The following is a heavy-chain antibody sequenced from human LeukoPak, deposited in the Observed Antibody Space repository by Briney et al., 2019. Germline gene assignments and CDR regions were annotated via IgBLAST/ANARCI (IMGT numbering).Heavy chain of an antibody. J-gene: IGHJ4*02. Sequence: ASVKVSCKASGDTFTGYYMHWVRQAPGQGLEWMGWINPNSGGTNYAQKFQGRVTMTRDTSISTAYMELSRLRSDDTAVYYCARSQPPLRYFDWLLPETDYWGQGTLVTVSS. D-gene: IGHD3-9*01. V-gene: IGHV1-2*02. CDR1: GDTFTGYY. CDR2: INPNSGGT. CDR3: ARSQPPLRYFDWLLPETDY.